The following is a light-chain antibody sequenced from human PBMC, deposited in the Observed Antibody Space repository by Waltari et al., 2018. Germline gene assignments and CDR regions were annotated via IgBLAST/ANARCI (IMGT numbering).Light chain of an antibody. V-gene: IGLV2-11*01. CDR3: CSYAGSYTYV. CDR1: SSHAGGYNY. J-gene: IGLJ1*01. Sequence: QSALTQPRSVSGSPGQSVTISCTGTSSHAGGYNYFYWYQQHPGKAPKLMIYDVSKRPSGVPDRFSGSKSGNTASLTISGLQAEDEADYYCCSYAGSYTYVFGTGTKVTVL. CDR2: DVS.